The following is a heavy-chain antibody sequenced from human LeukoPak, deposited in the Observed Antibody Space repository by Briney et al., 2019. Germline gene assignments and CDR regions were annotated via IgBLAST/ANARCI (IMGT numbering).Heavy chain of an antibody. CDR3: ARGGYCSSTSCYGGAFDI. CDR1: GFTFSSYS. Sequence: GGSLRLSCAASGFTFSSYSMYWVRPAPGKGVEWVSYICSSSSTIYYADSVKGRFTISRDNAKNSLYLQMNSLRAEDTAVYYCARGGYCSSTSCYGGAFDIWGQGTMVTVSS. J-gene: IGHJ3*02. CDR2: ICSSSSTI. D-gene: IGHD2-2*01. V-gene: IGHV3-48*01.